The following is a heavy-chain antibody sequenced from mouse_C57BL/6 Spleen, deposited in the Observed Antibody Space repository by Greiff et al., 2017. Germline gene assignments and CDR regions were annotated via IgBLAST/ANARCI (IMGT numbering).Heavy chain of an antibody. J-gene: IGHJ2*01. D-gene: IGHD1-1*01. V-gene: IGHV14-1*01. Sequence: VQLQQSGAELVRPGASVKLSCTASGFNIKDYYMHWVKQRPEQGLEWIGRIDPEDGDTEYAPKFQGKATMTADTSSNTAYLQLSSLTSEDTAVYYCTRTTVVTYYFDYWGQGTTLTVSS. CDR1: GFNIKDYY. CDR2: IDPEDGDT. CDR3: TRTTVVTYYFDY.